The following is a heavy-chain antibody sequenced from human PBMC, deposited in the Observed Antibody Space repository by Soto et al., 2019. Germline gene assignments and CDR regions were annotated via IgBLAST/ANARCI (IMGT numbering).Heavy chain of an antibody. Sequence: GGSLRLSCAASGFTFSSYSMNWVRQAPGKGLEWVSSISSSSSYIYYADSVKGRFTISRDNAKNSLYLQMNSLRAEDTAVYYCARGGAARPIYYYYMDVWGKGTTVTVSS. J-gene: IGHJ6*03. CDR3: ARGGAARPIYYYYMDV. V-gene: IGHV3-21*01. CDR1: GFTFSSYS. D-gene: IGHD6-6*01. CDR2: ISSSSSYI.